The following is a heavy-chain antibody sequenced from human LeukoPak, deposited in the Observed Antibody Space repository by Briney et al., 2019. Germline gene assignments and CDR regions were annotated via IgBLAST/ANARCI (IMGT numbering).Heavy chain of an antibody. V-gene: IGHV3-7*01. Sequence: GGSLRLSCAASGFMFSSYWMTWVRQAPGKGVEWVANIKQDGSERHYVDSVKGRFTISKDNAKNSLYLQMDSLRVEDTAVYYCARVSIAGSTIAFDMWGQGTMVTVSS. J-gene: IGHJ3*02. CDR2: IKQDGSER. CDR3: ARVSIAGSTIAFDM. D-gene: IGHD2-15*01. CDR1: GFMFSSYW.